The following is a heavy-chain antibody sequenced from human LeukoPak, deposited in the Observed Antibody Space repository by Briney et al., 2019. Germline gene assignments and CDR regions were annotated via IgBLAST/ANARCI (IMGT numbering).Heavy chain of an antibody. V-gene: IGHV3-48*04. CDR1: GFTFGSYS. Sequence: GGSLRLSCAASGFTFGSYSMNWVRHAPGKGLEWVSYIGHTGSITDYADSVKGRFTVSRDNAKNSLYLQMNTLRAEDTAVYYCARGDYYDSRGGVYFDYWGQGTLVTVSS. D-gene: IGHD3-22*01. J-gene: IGHJ4*02. CDR2: IGHTGSIT. CDR3: ARGDYYDSRGGVYFDY.